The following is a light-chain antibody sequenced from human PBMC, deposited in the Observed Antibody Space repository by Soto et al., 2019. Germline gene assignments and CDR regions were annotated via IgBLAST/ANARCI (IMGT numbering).Light chain of an antibody. V-gene: IGKV3D-20*02. J-gene: IGKJ5*01. CDR2: DAS. CDR1: QSVSSSY. CDR3: QQRSDWPPIT. Sequence: EIVLTQSPGTLSLSPGERATLSVMAIQSVSSSYLAWYQQKPGQAPRLLIYDASNRAAGVPYRFRGSGSGTDFTLTISSVEPEDFGVYYCQQRSDWPPITFGQGTRLEIK.